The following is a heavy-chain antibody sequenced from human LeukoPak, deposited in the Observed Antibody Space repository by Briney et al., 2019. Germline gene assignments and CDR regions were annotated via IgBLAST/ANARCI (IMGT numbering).Heavy chain of an antibody. CDR1: GYGFTSYW. Sequence: GESLKISCKASGYGFTSYWIGWVRQMPWKGLEWMGIIYPGDSDTRYSPSFQGQVTISADKSISTAYLQWSSLKASDSAMYYCARQRGYGSGPLDYWGQGTLVTVSS. J-gene: IGHJ4*02. CDR3: ARQRGYGSGPLDY. D-gene: IGHD3-10*01. CDR2: IYPGDSDT. V-gene: IGHV5-51*01.